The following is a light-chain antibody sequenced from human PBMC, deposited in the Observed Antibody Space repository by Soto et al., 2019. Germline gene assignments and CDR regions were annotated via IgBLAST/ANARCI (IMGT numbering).Light chain of an antibody. CDR3: SSYTSSSTLPYV. CDR1: SSDVGGYNY. J-gene: IGLJ1*01. V-gene: IGLV2-14*01. Sequence: QSALTQPASVSGSPGQSITISCTGTSSDVGGYNYVSWYQQHPGKAPKLMIYEVSNRPSGVSNRFSGSKSRNTASLTISGLQAEDEADYYCSSYTSSSTLPYVFGTGTKLTVL. CDR2: EVS.